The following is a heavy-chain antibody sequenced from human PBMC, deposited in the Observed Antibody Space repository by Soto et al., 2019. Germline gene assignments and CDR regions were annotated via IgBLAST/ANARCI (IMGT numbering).Heavy chain of an antibody. V-gene: IGHV1-69*01. D-gene: IGHD5-18*01. J-gene: IGHJ6*02. Sequence: QVQLVQSGAEVKKPGSSVKVSCKASGGTFSSYAISWVRQAPGQGLEWMGGIIPIFGTANYAQKFQGRVTINADESTSTAYMELSSLRSEDTAVYYCARATVDTAMATYYYYGMDVWGQGTTVTVSS. CDR1: GGTFSSYA. CDR2: IIPIFGTA. CDR3: ARATVDTAMATYYYYGMDV.